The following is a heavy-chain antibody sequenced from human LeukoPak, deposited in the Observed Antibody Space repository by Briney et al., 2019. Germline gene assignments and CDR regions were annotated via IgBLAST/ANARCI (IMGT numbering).Heavy chain of an antibody. CDR1: GFTFDDYT. Sequence: GGSLTLSCAASGFTFDDYTMHWVRLAPGPGLEWVSLISWDGGSTYYADSVKGRFTISRDNSKNSLYLQMNSLRTEDTALYYCAKDHSGSTMEFDYWGQGTLVTVSS. D-gene: IGHD1-26*01. CDR2: ISWDGGST. J-gene: IGHJ4*02. CDR3: AKDHSGSTMEFDY. V-gene: IGHV3-43*01.